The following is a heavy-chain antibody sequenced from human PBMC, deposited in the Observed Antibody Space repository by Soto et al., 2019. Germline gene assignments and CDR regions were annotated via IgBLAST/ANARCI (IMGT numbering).Heavy chain of an antibody. CDR2: IYYSGST. J-gene: IGHJ6*03. CDR3: ARDSVVYSNYYYYYMEV. Sequence: PSETLSLTCTVSGGSISSSSYYWGWIRQPPGKGLEWIGYIYYSGSTYYNPSLKSRVTISVDTSKNQFSLKLSSVTAADTAVYYCARDSVVYSNYYYYYMEVWGKGTTVTVSS. D-gene: IGHD4-4*01. CDR1: GGSISSSSYY. V-gene: IGHV4-39*07.